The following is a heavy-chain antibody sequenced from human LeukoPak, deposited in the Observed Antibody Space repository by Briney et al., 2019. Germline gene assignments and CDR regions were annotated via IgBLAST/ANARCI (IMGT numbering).Heavy chain of an antibody. J-gene: IGHJ3*02. CDR2: IKQDGSEK. V-gene: IGHV3-7*03. D-gene: IGHD3-22*01. CDR3: AKDLYYYDSSGYYWPDAFDI. Sequence: GGSLRLSCAASGFTFSSYWMSWVRQAPGKGLEWVANIKQDGSEKYYVDSVKGRFTISRDNAKNSLYLQMNSLRAEDTAVYYCAKDLYYYDSSGYYWPDAFDIWGQGTMVTVSS. CDR1: GFTFSSYW.